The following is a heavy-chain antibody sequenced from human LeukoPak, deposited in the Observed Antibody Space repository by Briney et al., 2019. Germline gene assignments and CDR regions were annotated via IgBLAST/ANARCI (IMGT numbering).Heavy chain of an antibody. V-gene: IGHV3-23*01. CDR2: ISGSGGST. D-gene: IGHD3-22*01. CDR1: GFTFSDYA. CDR3: AKYDYCDSSGYYGSFSDY. J-gene: IGHJ4*02. Sequence: GGSLRLSCAASGFTFSDYAMSWVREAPGKGLEWGSAISGSGGSTYYADSVKGRFTISRDNSKNTLYLQMNSLRAEDTAVYYCAKYDYCDSSGYYGSFSDYWGQGTLVTVSS.